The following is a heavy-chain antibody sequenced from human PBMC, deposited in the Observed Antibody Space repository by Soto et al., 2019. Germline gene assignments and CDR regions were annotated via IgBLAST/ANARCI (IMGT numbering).Heavy chain of an antibody. Sequence: QVQLVQSGAEVKKPGASVKVSCKASGYTFTSYGISWVRQAPGQGLEWMGWISAYNGNTNYAQKLQGRVTMTTDTTTSTAYKELRRLRSDDTAVYYCARSPRPRWYFDYWGQGTLVTVSS. CDR2: ISAYNGNT. J-gene: IGHJ4*02. CDR1: GYTFTSYG. D-gene: IGHD2-15*01. V-gene: IGHV1-18*01. CDR3: ARSPRPRWYFDY.